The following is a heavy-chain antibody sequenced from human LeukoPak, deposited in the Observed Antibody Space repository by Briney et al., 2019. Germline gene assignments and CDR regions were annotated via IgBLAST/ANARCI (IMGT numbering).Heavy chain of an antibody. Sequence: ASVKVSCKASGGTFSSYAISWVRQAPGQGLEWMGGIIPIFGTANYAQKFQGRVTITADESTGTAYMELSSLRSEDTAVYYCARAPRYSYGLGWYFDLWGRGTLVTVSS. V-gene: IGHV1-69*13. CDR2: IIPIFGTA. CDR1: GGTFSSYA. J-gene: IGHJ2*01. CDR3: ARAPRYSYGLGWYFDL. D-gene: IGHD5-18*01.